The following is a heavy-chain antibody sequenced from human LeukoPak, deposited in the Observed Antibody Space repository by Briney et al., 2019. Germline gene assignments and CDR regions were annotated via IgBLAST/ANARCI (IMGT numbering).Heavy chain of an antibody. CDR1: GFTFSSYA. CDR2: ISYDGSNK. V-gene: IGHV3-30-3*01. J-gene: IGHJ6*02. CDR3: ARDPYDYVWAYGMDV. Sequence: PGRSLRLSCAASGFTFSSYAMHWVRQAPGKGLEWVAVISYDGSNKYYADSVKGRFTISRDNSKNTLYLQMNSLRAEDTAVYYCARDPYDYVWAYGMDVWGQGTTVTVSS. D-gene: IGHD3-16*01.